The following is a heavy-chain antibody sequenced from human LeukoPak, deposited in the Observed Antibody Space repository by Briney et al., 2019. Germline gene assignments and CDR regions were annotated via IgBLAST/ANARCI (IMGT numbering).Heavy chain of an antibody. J-gene: IGHJ4*02. CDR2: IYHSGST. D-gene: IGHD6-19*01. Sequence: SGTLSLTCAVSGGSISSSNWWSWVRQPPGKGLECIGEIYHSGSTNYNPSLKSRVTISVDKSKNQFSLKLMSVTAADTAVYYCARVSSGYSSAWYLGFDYWGQGTLVTVSS. CDR3: ARVSSGYSSAWYLGFDY. CDR1: GGSISSSNW. V-gene: IGHV4-4*02.